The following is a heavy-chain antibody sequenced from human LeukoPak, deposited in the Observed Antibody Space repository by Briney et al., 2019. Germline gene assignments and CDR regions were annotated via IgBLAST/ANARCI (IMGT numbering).Heavy chain of an antibody. CDR2: IYHSGST. D-gene: IGHD6-19*01. V-gene: IGHV4-4*03. Sequence: SPGSLSLTCAVSGGSICSSNWWSWVRQPPGKGLEWIGEIYHSGSTNYNPSLKSRVTISVDKSKNQFSLKLSSVTAADTAVYYCARGSGGYWYFDLWGRGTLVTVSS. CDR3: ARGSGGYWYFDL. CDR1: GGSICSSNW. J-gene: IGHJ2*01.